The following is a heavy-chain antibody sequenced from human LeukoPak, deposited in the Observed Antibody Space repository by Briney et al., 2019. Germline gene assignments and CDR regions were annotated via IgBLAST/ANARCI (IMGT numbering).Heavy chain of an antibody. CDR2: IRYDGSNK. CDR3: AKDSPALGHWSFDI. V-gene: IGHV3-30*02. J-gene: IGHJ3*02. Sequence: GGSLRLSCAASGFTFSSYGMHWVRQAPGKGLEWVAFIRYDGSNKYYADSVKGRFTISRDNSKNTLYLQMNSLRAEGTAVYYCAKDSPALGHWSFDIWGQGTMVTVSS. CDR1: GFTFSSYG.